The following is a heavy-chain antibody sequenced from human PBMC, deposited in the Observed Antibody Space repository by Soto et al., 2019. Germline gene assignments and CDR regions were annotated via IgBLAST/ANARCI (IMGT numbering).Heavy chain of an antibody. V-gene: IGHV3-15*07. CDR2: IKSKTDGGTT. Sequence: GGSLRLSCAASGFTFNDAWMNWVRQSPGKGLEWVGRIKSKTDGGTTDYAASVKGRFTISRDDSKNTLYLQMNSLKTEDTAIYYCTAKDTAMAYWGQGTLVTVSS. CDR1: GFTFNDAW. D-gene: IGHD5-18*01. J-gene: IGHJ4*02. CDR3: TAKDTAMAY.